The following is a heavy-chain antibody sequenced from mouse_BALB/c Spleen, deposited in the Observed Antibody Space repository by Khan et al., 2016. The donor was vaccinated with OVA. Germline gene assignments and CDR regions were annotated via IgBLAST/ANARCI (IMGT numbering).Heavy chain of an antibody. CDR1: GYSITSDYA. V-gene: IGHV3-2*02. D-gene: IGHD1-1*01. Sequence: EVQLKESGPGLVKPSQSLSLTCTVTGYSITSDYAWNWIRQFPGNKLEWMGFISYSGNTNYNPSLKSRISITRDTSKNQFFLQLNSVTTEDTATYYCARVYGGEFDYWGQGTTLTVSS. CDR2: ISYSGNT. J-gene: IGHJ2*01. CDR3: ARVYGGEFDY.